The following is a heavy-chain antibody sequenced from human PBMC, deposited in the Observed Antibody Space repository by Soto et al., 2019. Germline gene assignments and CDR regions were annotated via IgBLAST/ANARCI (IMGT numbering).Heavy chain of an antibody. CDR3: ARTLGSSTLDY. V-gene: IGHV2-70*11. D-gene: IGHD6-13*01. Sequence: SGPTLVNPTQTLTLTCTFSGFSLSTSGMCVSWIRQPPGKALECLARIDWDDDEYYSTSLKTRLTSSRDTSKNPVVLTIANMDPKDPATYYCARTLGSSTLDYWGQGTLVTVSS. J-gene: IGHJ4*02. CDR2: IDWDDDE. CDR1: GFSLSTSGMC.